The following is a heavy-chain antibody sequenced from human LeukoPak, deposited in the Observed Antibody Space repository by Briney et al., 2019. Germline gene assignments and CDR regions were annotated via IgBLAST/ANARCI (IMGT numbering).Heavy chain of an antibody. CDR2: ISYDGSNK. D-gene: IGHD3-22*01. J-gene: IGHJ4*02. CDR1: GFTFSSYA. Sequence: PGGSLRLSCAASGFTFSSYAMHWVRQAPGKGLEWVAVISYDGSNKYYADSVKGRFTISRDNSRNTLYLQMNSLRAEDAAIYYCTRAPDYDSTGYVDYWGQGTLVTVSS. V-gene: IGHV3-30*04. CDR3: TRAPDYDSTGYVDY.